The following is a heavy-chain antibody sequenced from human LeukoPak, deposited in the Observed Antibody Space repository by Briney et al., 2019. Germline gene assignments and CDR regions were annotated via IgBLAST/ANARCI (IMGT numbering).Heavy chain of an antibody. CDR3: VRGQYYYGSGNYGYYGMDV. D-gene: IGHD3-10*01. CDR1: GFTFSSYA. V-gene: IGHV3-23*01. CDR2: ISGSGGST. Sequence: GGSLRLSCAASGFTFSSYAMSWVRQAPGKGLEWVSAISGSGGSTYYADSVKGRFTISRDNSKNTLYLQMNSLRAEDTAVYYCVRGQYYYGSGNYGYYGMDVWGQGTTVTVSS. J-gene: IGHJ6*02.